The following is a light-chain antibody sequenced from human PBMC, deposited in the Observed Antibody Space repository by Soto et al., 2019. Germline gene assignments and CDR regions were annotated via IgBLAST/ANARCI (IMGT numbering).Light chain of an antibody. CDR1: QSVGSSY. Sequence: EIVLTQSPCTLSLSPGERATLSCRASQSVGSSYLAWYQQKPGQAPRLLMYGASSRATGIPDRFNGSGSGTDFTLTISRLEPEDSAVYYCQQYSSEPRTFGQGTKVEIK. CDR3: QQYSSEPRT. CDR2: GAS. V-gene: IGKV3-20*01. J-gene: IGKJ1*01.